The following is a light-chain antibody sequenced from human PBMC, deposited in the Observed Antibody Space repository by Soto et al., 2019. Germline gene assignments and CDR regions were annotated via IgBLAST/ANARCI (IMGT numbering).Light chain of an antibody. Sequence: QSALTQPASVSGSPVQSIAISCTGTSSDVGSYNTVSWYQQYPGKAPKLMIHDVNNRPSGISDRFSGSKSGNTASLTISGLHAEDEADDYCSSVTSSTSYVFGTGTKLPDL. CDR2: DVN. V-gene: IGLV2-14*03. CDR3: SSVTSSTSYV. CDR1: SSDVGSYNT. J-gene: IGLJ1*01.